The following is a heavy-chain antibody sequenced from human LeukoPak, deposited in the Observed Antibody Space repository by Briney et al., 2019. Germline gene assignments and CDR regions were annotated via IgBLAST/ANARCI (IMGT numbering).Heavy chain of an antibody. CDR1: GGSISSSSYY. V-gene: IGHV4-61*05. J-gene: IGHJ4*02. CDR3: ARESQEKYYFDY. CDR2: IYYSGST. Sequence: PSETLSLTCTVSGGSISSSSYYWGWIRQPPGKGLEWIGYIYYSGSTNYNPSLKSRVTISVGTSKNQFSLKLSSVTAADTAVYYCARESQEKYYFDYWGQGTLVTVSS. D-gene: IGHD5-24*01.